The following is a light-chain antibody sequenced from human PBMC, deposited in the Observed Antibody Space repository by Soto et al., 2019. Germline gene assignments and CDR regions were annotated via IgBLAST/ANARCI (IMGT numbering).Light chain of an antibody. J-gene: IGKJ5*01. CDR2: GAS. V-gene: IGKV3-15*01. CDR3: QQGGT. CDR1: QSVSSN. Sequence: TQSPGTLSVSPGERATLSCRASQSVSSNLAWYQQKPGQAPRLLIYGASTRATGIPARFSGSGSGTEFTLTISSLQSEDFAVYYCQQGGTFGQGTRLEIK.